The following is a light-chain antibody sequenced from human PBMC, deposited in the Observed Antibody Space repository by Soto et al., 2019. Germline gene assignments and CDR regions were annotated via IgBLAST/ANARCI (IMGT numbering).Light chain of an antibody. CDR3: MQGLRIPKT. Sequence: DLVLTQSPLSLPVTPGEPASISCRSSQSLLDINGNTYLDWYLQKPGQSPQLLIYLASNRDSGVPDRFSGSGSGTDFTLKISRVEAEDVGVYYCMQGLRIPKTFGQGTKLEIK. CDR1: QSLLDINGNTY. J-gene: IGKJ1*01. CDR2: LAS. V-gene: IGKV2-28*01.